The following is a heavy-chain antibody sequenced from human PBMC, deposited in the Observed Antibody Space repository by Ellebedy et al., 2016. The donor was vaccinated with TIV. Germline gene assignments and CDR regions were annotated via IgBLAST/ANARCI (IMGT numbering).Heavy chain of an antibody. CDR1: GGTFSSYA. Sequence: SVKVSCXASGGTFSSYAISWVRQAPGQGLEWMGGIIPIFGTANYAQKFQGRVTITADESTSTAYMELSSLRSEDTAVYYCAIRIWQQLVGYYCYGMDVWGQGTTVTVSS. V-gene: IGHV1-69*13. D-gene: IGHD6-13*01. J-gene: IGHJ6*02. CDR3: AIRIWQQLVGYYCYGMDV. CDR2: IIPIFGTA.